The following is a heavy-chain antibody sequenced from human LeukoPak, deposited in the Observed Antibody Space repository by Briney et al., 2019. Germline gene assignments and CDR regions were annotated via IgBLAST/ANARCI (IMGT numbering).Heavy chain of an antibody. CDR2: INPSGGST. V-gene: IGHV1-46*01. CDR1: GYTFTSYY. Sequence: EASVKVSCKASGYTFTSYYMHWVRQAPGQGLEWMGIINPSGGSTSYAQKFQGRVTMTRDTSTSTVYMELSSLRSEDTAVYYCARDLLAQQLVPYGMDVWGQGTTVTVSS. CDR3: ARDLLAQQLVPYGMDV. J-gene: IGHJ6*02. D-gene: IGHD6-13*01.